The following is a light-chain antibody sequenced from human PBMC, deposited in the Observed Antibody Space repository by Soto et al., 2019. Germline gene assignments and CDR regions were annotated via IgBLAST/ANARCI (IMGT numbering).Light chain of an antibody. CDR3: QKYDTDR. CDR1: QSGSRSY. CDR2: GAS. J-gene: IGKJ1*01. Sequence: RATLSCRARQSGSRSYLDWYQQKPGQAPRLLIYGASSRATGIPDRFSGSVSGTDITLTNSGLESGDSAWYYFQKYDTDRFGQGTQVEIK. V-gene: IGKV3-20*01.